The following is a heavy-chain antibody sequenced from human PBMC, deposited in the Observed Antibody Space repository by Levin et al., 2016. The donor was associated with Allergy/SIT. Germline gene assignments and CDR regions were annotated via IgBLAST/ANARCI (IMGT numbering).Heavy chain of an antibody. CDR1: GFTFSSYG. CDR2: ISYDGSNK. D-gene: IGHD5-18*01. CDR3: AKAYSYGSPGYYYYYGMDV. J-gene: IGHJ6*02. V-gene: IGHV3-30*18. Sequence: GESLKISCAASGFTFSSYGMHWVRQAPGKGLEWVAVISYDGSNKYYADSVKGRFTISRDNSKNTLYLQMNSLRAEDTAVYYCAKAYSYGSPGYYYYYGMDVWGQGTTVTVSS.